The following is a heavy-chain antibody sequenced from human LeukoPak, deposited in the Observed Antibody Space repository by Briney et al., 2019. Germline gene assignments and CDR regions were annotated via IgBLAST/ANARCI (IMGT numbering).Heavy chain of an antibody. Sequence: GGALRLSCAASGFTLSSYAMSWVRQAPGKGREWVSAIRGSGGSTYYADSVKGRFTISRDNSNNTLYLQMNSLRAEDTAVYYCAKEGRHYYDSSGQPFDAFDIWGQGTMVTVSS. CDR2: IRGSGGST. CDR1: GFTLSSYA. D-gene: IGHD3-22*01. V-gene: IGHV3-23*01. J-gene: IGHJ3*02. CDR3: AKEGRHYYDSSGQPFDAFDI.